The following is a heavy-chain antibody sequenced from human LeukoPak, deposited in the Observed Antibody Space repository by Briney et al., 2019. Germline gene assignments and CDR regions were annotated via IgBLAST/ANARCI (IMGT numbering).Heavy chain of an antibody. D-gene: IGHD6-13*01. J-gene: IGHJ4*02. CDR2: ISSSSSYI. CDR3: ARDLRYSSSWHGNY. Sequence: GGPLRLSCAASGFTFSSYSMNWVRQAPGKGLEWVSSISSSSSYIYYADSVKGRFTISRDNAKNSLYLQMNSLRAEDTAVYYCARDLRYSSSWHGNYWGQGTPVTASS. V-gene: IGHV3-21*01. CDR1: GFTFSSYS.